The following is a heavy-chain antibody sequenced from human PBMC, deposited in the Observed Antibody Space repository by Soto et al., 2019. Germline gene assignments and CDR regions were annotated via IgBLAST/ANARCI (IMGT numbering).Heavy chain of an antibody. CDR1: GFTFSSYA. D-gene: IGHD6-13*01. Sequence: GGSLRLSCPAFGFTFSSYAMHWVRQAPGKGLEWVAVISYHGSNEYYADSVKGRFTVSRDNSKNTLYLQMNSLRAEDTAVYYCARGRFSTTWYAGFDPWGQGTLVTVSS. V-gene: IGHV3-30-3*01. CDR3: ARGRFSTTWYAGFDP. CDR2: ISYHGSNE. J-gene: IGHJ5*02.